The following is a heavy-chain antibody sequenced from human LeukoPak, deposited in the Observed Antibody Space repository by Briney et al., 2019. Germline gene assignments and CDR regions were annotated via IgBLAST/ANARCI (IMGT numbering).Heavy chain of an antibody. CDR3: AKDHEVATIYYYYYGMDV. V-gene: IGHV3-30*02. Sequence: GGSLRLSCAASGFTFSSYGMHWVRQAPGKGLEWVAFIRYDGSNKYYADPVKGRFTISRDNSKNTLYLQMNSLRAEDTAVYYCAKDHEVATIYYYYYGMDVWGQGTTVTVSS. CDR2: IRYDGSNK. D-gene: IGHD5-12*01. J-gene: IGHJ6*02. CDR1: GFTFSSYG.